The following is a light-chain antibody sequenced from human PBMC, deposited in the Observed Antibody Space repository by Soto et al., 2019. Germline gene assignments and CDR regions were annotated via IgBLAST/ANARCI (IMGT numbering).Light chain of an antibody. CDR1: QSVSSY. CDR3: QQRSNWPRT. Sequence: EVVLTPFPSTLSLSPGEGATLSCRASQSVSSYLAWYQQKPGQAPRLLIYDASNRATGIPARFSGSGSGKDFTLTISSLEPEDFAVYYCQQRSNWPRTFGQGTKVDIK. J-gene: IGKJ1*01. V-gene: IGKV3-11*01. CDR2: DAS.